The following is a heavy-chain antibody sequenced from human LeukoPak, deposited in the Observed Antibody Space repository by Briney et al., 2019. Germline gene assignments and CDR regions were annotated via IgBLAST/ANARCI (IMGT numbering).Heavy chain of an antibody. D-gene: IGHD3-9*01. CDR3: ATPVPGYGALDV. J-gene: IGHJ3*01. V-gene: IGHV1-2*02. Sequence: ASVKVSCKASGYTFTGYYMHWVRQAPGQGLEWMGWINPNSGGTNYAQKFQGRVTMTGDTSLSIVQMELRSLTSDDTAMYYCATPVPGYGALDVWGQGTMVTVSP. CDR1: GYTFTGYY. CDR2: INPNSGGT.